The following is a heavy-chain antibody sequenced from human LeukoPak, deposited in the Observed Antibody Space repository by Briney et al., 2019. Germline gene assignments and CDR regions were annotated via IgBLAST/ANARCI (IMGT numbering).Heavy chain of an antibody. CDR2: IIPIFGTA. Sequence: SVKVSCKASGGTFSSYAISWVRQAPGQGLEWMGGIIPIFGTANYAQKFQGRVTITADESTSTAYMELSSLRSEDTAVYYCARGGYCSDGSCYSFDYWGQGTLVTVSS. D-gene: IGHD2-15*01. CDR1: GGTFSSYA. V-gene: IGHV1-69*13. CDR3: ARGGYCSDGSCYSFDY. J-gene: IGHJ4*02.